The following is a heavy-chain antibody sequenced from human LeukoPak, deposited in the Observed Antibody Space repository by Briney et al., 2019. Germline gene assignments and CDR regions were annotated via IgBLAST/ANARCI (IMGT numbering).Heavy chain of an antibody. CDR2: IYTSGST. J-gene: IGHJ5*02. V-gene: IGHV4-61*02. D-gene: IGHD3-10*01. CDR1: GGSISSGSYY. Sequence: SETLSLTCTVSGGSISSGSYYWSWIRQPAGKGLEWIGRIYTSGSTNYNPSLKSRVTISVDTSKNQFSLKLSSVTAADTAVYYCARDPYYGSGSNWFDPWGLGTLVTVSS. CDR3: ARDPYYGSGSNWFDP.